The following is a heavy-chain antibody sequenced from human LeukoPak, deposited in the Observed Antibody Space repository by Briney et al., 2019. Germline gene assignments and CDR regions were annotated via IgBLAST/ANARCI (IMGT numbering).Heavy chain of an antibody. V-gene: IGHV4-34*01. D-gene: IGHD2-2*01. Sequence: ETLSLTCAVYGGSFTIYSWTWIRQPPGKSLEWVGEISPSGNTQYNPSLKSRVTISLDASKSQFYLKLNSVTAEDTAVYYCARGASVVVPAAIRLDWGQGTLVTVSS. J-gene: IGHJ4*02. CDR2: ISPSGNT. CDR1: GGSFTIYS. CDR3: ARGASVVVPAAIRLD.